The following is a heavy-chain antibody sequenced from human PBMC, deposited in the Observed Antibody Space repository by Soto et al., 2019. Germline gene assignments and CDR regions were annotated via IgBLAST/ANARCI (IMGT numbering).Heavy chain of an antibody. D-gene: IGHD6-19*01. Sequence: QVQLVESGGGVVQPGRSLRLSCAASGFTFSSNGMHWVRQAPGKGLEWVAVISYDGSNKYYADSVKGRFTISRDNSKNTLYLQMNSLRAEDTAVYYCAKGSLGSSGNFDYWGQGTLVTVSS. CDR1: GFTFSSNG. CDR3: AKGSLGSSGNFDY. J-gene: IGHJ4*02. V-gene: IGHV3-30*18. CDR2: ISYDGSNK.